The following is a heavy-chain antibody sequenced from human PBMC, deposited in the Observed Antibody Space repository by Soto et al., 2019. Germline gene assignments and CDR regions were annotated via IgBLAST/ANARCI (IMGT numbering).Heavy chain of an antibody. V-gene: IGHV4-30-2*01. Sequence: QLQLQESGSGLVKPSQTLSLTCAVSGGSISSGGYSWSWILQPPGKGLEWIGYSYHSGSTYYNPSLTSPITISVARSNNQFSLKLSSVPAADTAVYYCAAVIAARPLGYWGQGTLVTVSS. CDR3: AAVIAARPLGY. CDR1: GGSISSGGYS. CDR2: SYHSGST. D-gene: IGHD6-6*01. J-gene: IGHJ4*02.